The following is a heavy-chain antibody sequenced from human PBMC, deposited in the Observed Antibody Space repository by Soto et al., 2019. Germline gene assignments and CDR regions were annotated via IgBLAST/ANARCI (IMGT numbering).Heavy chain of an antibody. D-gene: IGHD3-9*01. J-gene: IGHJ4*02. CDR3: AREGENDILTGPDY. V-gene: IGHV3-33*01. Sequence: QVQLVESGGGVVQRGRSLRLSCAASGFTFSSYGMHWVRQAPGKGLEWVAVIWYDGSNKYYADSVKSRFTISRDNSKNTLYLQMNSLRAEDTAVYYCAREGENDILTGPDYWGQGTLVTVSS. CDR2: IWYDGSNK. CDR1: GFTFSSYG.